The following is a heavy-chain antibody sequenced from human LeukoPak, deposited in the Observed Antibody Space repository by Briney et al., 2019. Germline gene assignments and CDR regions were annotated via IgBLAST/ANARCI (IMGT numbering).Heavy chain of an antibody. J-gene: IGHJ5*02. CDR2: IYTSGST. CDR3: ASSRLNWFDP. Sequence: SETLSLTCTVSGGSISSGSYYWSWIRQPAGKGLEWIGRIYTSGSTNYNPSLKSRVTISVDTSKNQFSLKLSSVTAADTAVYYCASSRLNWFDPWGQGTLVTVSS. CDR1: GGSISSGSYY. V-gene: IGHV4-61*02.